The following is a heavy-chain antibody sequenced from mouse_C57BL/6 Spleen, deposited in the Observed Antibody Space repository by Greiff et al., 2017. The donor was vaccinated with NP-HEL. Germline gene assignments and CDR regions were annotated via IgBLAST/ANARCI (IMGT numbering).Heavy chain of an antibody. D-gene: IGHD1-1*01. V-gene: IGHV1-50*01. CDR3: ARHITTADYFDY. CDR2: IDPSDSYT. CDR1: GYTFTSYW. J-gene: IGHJ2*01. Sequence: VQLQQPGAELVKPGASVKLSCKASGYTFTSYWMQWVKQRPGQGLEWIGEIDPSDSYTNYNQKFKGKATLTVDTSSSTAYMQLSSLTSEDSAVYYCARHITTADYFDYWGKGTTLTVSS.